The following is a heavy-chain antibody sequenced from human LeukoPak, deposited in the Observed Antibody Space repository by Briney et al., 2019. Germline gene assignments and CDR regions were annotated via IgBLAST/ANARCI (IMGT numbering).Heavy chain of an antibody. CDR1: GGSFSGYY. V-gene: IGHV4-34*01. CDR2: INHSGST. D-gene: IGHD5-18*01. CDR3: ARGWIREYYFDY. Sequence: SETLSLTCAVYGGSFSGYYWNWIRQPPGKGLEWIGEINHSGSTNYNPSLKSRVTISVDTSKNQFSLKLSSVTAADTAVYYCARGWIREYYFDYWGQGTLVTVSS. J-gene: IGHJ4*02.